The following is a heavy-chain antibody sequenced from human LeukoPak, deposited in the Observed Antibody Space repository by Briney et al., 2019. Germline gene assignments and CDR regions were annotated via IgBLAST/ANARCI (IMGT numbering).Heavy chain of an antibody. CDR3: ARAAGGLRFLGWFEAYYYYGMDV. V-gene: IGHV1-18*01. CDR1: GYTFTSYG. CDR2: ISAYNGNT. D-gene: IGHD3-3*01. J-gene: IGHJ6*02. Sequence: ASVKVSCKASGYTFTSYGISWVRQAPGQGLEWMGWISAYNGNTNYAQKLQGRVTMTTDTSTSTAYMELRSLRSDDTAVYYCARAAGGLRFLGWFEAYYYYGMDVWGQGTTVTVSS.